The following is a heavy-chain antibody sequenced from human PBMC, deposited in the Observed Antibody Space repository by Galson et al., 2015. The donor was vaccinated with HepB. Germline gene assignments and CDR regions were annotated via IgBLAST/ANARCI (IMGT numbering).Heavy chain of an antibody. J-gene: IGHJ4*02. D-gene: IGHD3-10*01. CDR1: GGSISSSSYY. V-gene: IGHV4-39*07. CDR3: ARYTVRGVIMPADY. Sequence: ETLSLTCTVSGGSISSSSYYWGWIRQPPGKGLEWIGSIYYSGSTYYNPSLKSRVTISVDTSKNQFSLKLSSVTAADTAVYYCARYTVRGVIMPADYWGQGTLVTVSS. CDR2: IYYSGST.